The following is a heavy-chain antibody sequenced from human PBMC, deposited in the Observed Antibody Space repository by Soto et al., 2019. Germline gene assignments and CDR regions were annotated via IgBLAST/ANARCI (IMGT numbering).Heavy chain of an antibody. V-gene: IGHV4-34*01. D-gene: IGHD3-10*01. CDR2: IGHSGST. CDR1: GGSFSGYY. CDR3: ARGPYGSGIRSPYYNYYMDV. Sequence: QVQLQQWGAGLLKPSETLSLTCALYGGSFSGYYWSWIRQPPGKGLEWIGEIGHSGSTNYNASLKSRVTISLDTSTAQFSLRLSAVTAADTAVYYCARGPYGSGIRSPYYNYYMDVWGKGTTVTVSS. J-gene: IGHJ6*03.